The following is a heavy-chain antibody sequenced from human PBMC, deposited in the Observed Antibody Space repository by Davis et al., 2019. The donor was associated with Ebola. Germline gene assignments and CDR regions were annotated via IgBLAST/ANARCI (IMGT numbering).Heavy chain of an antibody. CDR3: AKGIWFDP. CDR2: ISYDGSNK. V-gene: IGHV3-30*18. Sequence: PGGSLRLSCAAPRFTFSSDWMYWVRQAPGKGLVWVAVISYDGSNKYYADSVKGRFTISRDNSKNTLYLQMNSLRAEDTAVYYCAKGIWFDPWGQGTLVTVSS. CDR1: RFTFSSDW. J-gene: IGHJ5*02.